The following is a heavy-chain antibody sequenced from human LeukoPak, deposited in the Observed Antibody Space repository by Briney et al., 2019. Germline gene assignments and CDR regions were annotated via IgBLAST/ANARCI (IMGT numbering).Heavy chain of an antibody. CDR3: ARAYYDFWSGYRYYYMDV. J-gene: IGHJ6*03. CDR1: GGSISSSSYY. CDR2: IYYSGST. D-gene: IGHD3-3*01. V-gene: IGHV4-39*07. Sequence: SETLSLTCTVSGGSISSSSYYWGWIRQPPGKGLEWIGSIYYSGSTYYNPSLKSRVTMSVDTSKNQFSLKLSSVTAADTAVYYCARAYYDFWSGYRYYYMDVWGKGTTVTVSS.